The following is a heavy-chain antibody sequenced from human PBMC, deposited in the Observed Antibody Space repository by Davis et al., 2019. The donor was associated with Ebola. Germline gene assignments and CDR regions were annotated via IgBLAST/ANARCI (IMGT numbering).Heavy chain of an antibody. CDR2: ISWDGGST. D-gene: IGHD3-3*01. V-gene: IGHV3-43*01. Sequence: PGGSLRLSCAASGFTFDDYTMHWVRQAPGKGLEWVSLISWDGGSTYYADSVKGRFTISRDNSKNSLYLQMNSLRAEDTALYYCAKDIDPNGYYDFWSGLRDYYYYGMDVWGQGTTVTVSS. J-gene: IGHJ6*02. CDR1: GFTFDDYT. CDR3: AKDIDPNGYYDFWSGLRDYYYYGMDV.